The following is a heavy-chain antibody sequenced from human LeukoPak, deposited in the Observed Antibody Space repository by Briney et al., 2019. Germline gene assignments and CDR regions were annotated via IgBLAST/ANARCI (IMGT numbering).Heavy chain of an antibody. V-gene: IGHV4-59*08. CDR1: GGSISSYY. D-gene: IGHD3-10*01. J-gene: IGHJ4*02. Sequence: PSETLSLTCTVSGGSISSYYWSWIRQPPGKGLEWIGYIYYSGSTNYNPSLKSRVTISVDTSKNQFSLKLSSVTAADTAVYYCASSEYYYGSGSYIFDYWGQGTLVTVSS. CDR2: IYYSGST. CDR3: ASSEYYYGSGSYIFDY.